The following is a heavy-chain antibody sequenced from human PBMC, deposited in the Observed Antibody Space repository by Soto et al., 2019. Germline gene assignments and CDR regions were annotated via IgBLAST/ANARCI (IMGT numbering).Heavy chain of an antibody. V-gene: IGHV2-5*02. CDR3: AHAYGVRSLC. J-gene: IGHJ4*01. CDR1: GISLTTARVG. D-gene: IGHD4-17*01. CDR2: IYWDDRK. Sequence: QITFKQSGPTLVKPTQPLTLTCTFSGISLTTARVGVGWISQPPGEALEWLAVIYWDDRKTYRLSLESRLTFTKDTSKHLMSLTMAIMDFLNTATYYWAHAYGVRSLCWGQRTRVTVSS.